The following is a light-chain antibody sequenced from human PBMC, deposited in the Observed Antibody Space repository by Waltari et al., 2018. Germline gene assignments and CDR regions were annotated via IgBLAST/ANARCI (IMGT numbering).Light chain of an antibody. J-gene: IGKJ4*01. CDR2: AES. CDR1: ESVSSSH. Sequence: IVLTQSPGTLSLSPGEIATLSCRASESVSSSHVVWYQQKPGRAPRLLLYAESSGATCIPDSFSVSGSGTDFTLTISTLGPEDCAVYYCQQFGRSPFTFGGGTNVEI. CDR3: QQFGRSPFT. V-gene: IGKV3-20*01.